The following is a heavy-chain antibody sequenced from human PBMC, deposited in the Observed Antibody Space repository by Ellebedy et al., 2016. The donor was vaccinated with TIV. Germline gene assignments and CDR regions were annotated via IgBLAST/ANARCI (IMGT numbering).Heavy chain of an antibody. CDR1: GGTFSSYA. J-gene: IGHJ4*02. Sequence: SVKVSXXASGGTFSSYAISWVRQAPGQGLEWMGGIIPIFGTANYAQKFQGRVTITADKSTSTAYMELSSLRSEDTAVYYCAREGRFGSGYLDYWGQGTLVTVSS. D-gene: IGHD3-3*01. CDR3: AREGRFGSGYLDY. CDR2: IIPIFGTA. V-gene: IGHV1-69*06.